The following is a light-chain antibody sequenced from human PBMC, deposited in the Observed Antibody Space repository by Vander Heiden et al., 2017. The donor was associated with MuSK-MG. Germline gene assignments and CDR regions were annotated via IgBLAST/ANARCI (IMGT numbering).Light chain of an antibody. CDR1: QRSSSY. CDR3: QQRDSTPWT. Sequence: DIQMTQSPSSLSASLGERVTITCRASQRSSSYLNWYQQKPGKAPKLLIYAAYRLQSGVSSRFSGSGYGTDFTLNISRRQPEDFATYYCQQRDSTPWTVGQGTKVEIK. CDR2: AAY. V-gene: IGKV1-39*01. J-gene: IGKJ1*01.